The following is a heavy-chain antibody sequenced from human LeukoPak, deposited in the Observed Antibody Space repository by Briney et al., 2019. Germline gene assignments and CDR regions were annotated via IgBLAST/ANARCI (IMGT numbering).Heavy chain of an antibody. CDR3: ARDLGYSGYDYVDY. D-gene: IGHD5-12*01. J-gene: IGHJ4*02. V-gene: IGHV1-18*01. CDR2: ISAYNGNT. CDR1: GYTFTSYA. Sequence: ASVKVSCKASGYTFTSYAMNWVRQAPGQGLEWMGWISAYNGNTNYAQKLQGRVTMTTDTSTSTAYMELRSLRSDDTAVYYCARDLGYSGYDYVDYWGQGTLVTVSS.